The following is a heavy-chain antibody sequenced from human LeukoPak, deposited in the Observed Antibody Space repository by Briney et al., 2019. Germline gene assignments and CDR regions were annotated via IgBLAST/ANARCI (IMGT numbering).Heavy chain of an antibody. CDR2: IYYSGNS. Sequence: SETLSLTCTVSGGSISSDHYYWGWIRQPPGKGLEWIGSIYYSGNSYYNPSLKSRVTISVDTSKNQFSLKLSSVTAADTAVYYCARGRATQWLVRDWFDPWGQGTLVTVSS. V-gene: IGHV4-39*07. J-gene: IGHJ5*02. D-gene: IGHD6-19*01. CDR1: GGSISSDHYY. CDR3: ARGRATQWLVRDWFDP.